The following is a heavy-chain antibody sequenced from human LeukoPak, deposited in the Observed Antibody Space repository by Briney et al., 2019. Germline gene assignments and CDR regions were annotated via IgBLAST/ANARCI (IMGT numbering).Heavy chain of an antibody. V-gene: IGHV4-59*08. D-gene: IGHD6-19*01. CDR3: ARQVVAVAGTGYFDY. Sequence: SETLSLTCTVSGGSISSYYWSWIRQPPGKGLEWIGNIYDSGSTNYNPSLKSRVTISVDTSKNQFSLKLNSVTAADTAVYFCARQVVAVAGTGYFDYWGQGTLVTVSS. CDR1: GGSISSYY. J-gene: IGHJ4*02. CDR2: IYDSGST.